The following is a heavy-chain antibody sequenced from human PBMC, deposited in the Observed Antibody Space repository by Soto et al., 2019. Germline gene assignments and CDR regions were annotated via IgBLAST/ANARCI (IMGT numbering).Heavy chain of an antibody. V-gene: IGHV4-39*01. CDR3: ARLHHRLRYFDWLDRIDLGGSYYYYMDV. CDR1: GGSISSSSYY. CDR2: IYYSGST. Sequence: SETLSLTCTVSGGSISSSSYYWGWIRQPPGKGLEWIGSIYYSGSTYYNPSLKSRVTISVDTSKNQFSLKLSSVTAADTAVYYCARLHHRLRYFDWLDRIDLGGSYYYYMDVWGKGTTVTVSS. D-gene: IGHD3-9*01. J-gene: IGHJ6*03.